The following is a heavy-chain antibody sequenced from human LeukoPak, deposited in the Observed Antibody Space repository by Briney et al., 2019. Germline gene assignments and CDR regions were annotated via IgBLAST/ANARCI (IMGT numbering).Heavy chain of an antibody. Sequence: PGGSLRLSCAASGFTFSSYWMHWVRQAPGKGLVWVSRIKGDGGATTFADSVKGRFTTSRDNAKNTLYLQMNSLRAEDTAVYYCARGNPGSSYGFAFEIWGQGTMVTVSS. CDR3: ARGNPGSSYGFAFEI. D-gene: IGHD5-18*01. CDR1: GFTFSSYW. V-gene: IGHV3-74*01. J-gene: IGHJ3*02. CDR2: IKGDGGAT.